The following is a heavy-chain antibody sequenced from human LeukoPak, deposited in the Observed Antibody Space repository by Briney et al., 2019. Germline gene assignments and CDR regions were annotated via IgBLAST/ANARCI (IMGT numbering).Heavy chain of an antibody. D-gene: IGHD5-18*01. CDR2: ISYDGSNK. V-gene: IGHV3-30*18. J-gene: IGHJ4*02. CDR3: AKDMDTAMVTADY. Sequence: PGRSLRLSCAASGFTFSSYGMHWVRQAPGKGLEWVAVISYDGSNKYYADSVKGRFTISRDNSKNTLYLQMNSLRAEDTAVYYCAKDMDTAMVTADYWGQGTLVTVSS. CDR1: GFTFSSYG.